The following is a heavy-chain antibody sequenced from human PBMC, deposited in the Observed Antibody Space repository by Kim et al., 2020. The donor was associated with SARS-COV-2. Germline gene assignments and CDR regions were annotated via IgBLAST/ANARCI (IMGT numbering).Heavy chain of an antibody. CDR2: IYYSGST. CDR1: GGSISSSSYY. CDR3: ARLGDYYYYGMDV. V-gene: IGHV4-39*01. D-gene: IGHD1-26*01. J-gene: IGHJ6*02. Sequence: SETLSLTCTVSGGSISSSSYYWGWIRQPPGKGLEWIGSIYYSGSTYYNPSLKSRVTISVDTSKNQFSLKLSSVTAADTAVYYCARLGDYYYYGMDVWGQGTTVTVSS.